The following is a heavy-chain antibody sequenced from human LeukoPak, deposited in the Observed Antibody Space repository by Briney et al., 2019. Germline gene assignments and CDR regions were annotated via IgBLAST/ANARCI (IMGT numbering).Heavy chain of an antibody. CDR2: INPNSGGT. J-gene: IGHJ5*02. D-gene: IGHD2-2*02. V-gene: IGHV1-2*02. Sequence: ASVKVSCKASGYTFTGYYTHWVRQAPGQGLEWMGWINPNSGGTNYAQKFQGRVTMTRDTSISTAYMELSRLRSDDTAVYYCARGRACSSTSCYKTGGWFDPWGQGTLVTVSS. CDR1: GYTFTGYY. CDR3: ARGRACSSTSCYKTGGWFDP.